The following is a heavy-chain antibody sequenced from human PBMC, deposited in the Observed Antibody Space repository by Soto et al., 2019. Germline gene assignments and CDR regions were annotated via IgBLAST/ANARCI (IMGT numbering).Heavy chain of an antibody. CDR1: GYTFTNFG. Sequence: ASVKVSCKASGYTFTNFGIVWVRQAPGQGLGWVGWISAYNGDTHYTQDLQDRLTMTTDTSTSTAYMELRSLRSDDTAVYYCARPAGRLANWFDPWGQGTLVTVSS. J-gene: IGHJ5*02. CDR3: ARPAGRLANWFDP. D-gene: IGHD6-13*01. CDR2: ISAYNGDT. V-gene: IGHV1-18*01.